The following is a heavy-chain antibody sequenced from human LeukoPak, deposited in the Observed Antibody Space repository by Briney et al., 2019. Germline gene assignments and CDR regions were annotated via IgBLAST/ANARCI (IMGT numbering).Heavy chain of an antibody. D-gene: IGHD1-14*01. CDR1: GYTFTAYN. Sequence: ASVKVSCKASGYTFTAYNIHWVRQAPGQGLDWMGWINPHSGGTKFAQTFQGRVTITSDTSISTPYMHLFSLTADDTHVYSLPRPGKGGNYPIDYWGRGPVITVSA. V-gene: IGHV1-2*02. CDR2: INPHSGGT. CDR3: PRPGKGGNYPIDY. J-gene: IGHJ4*01.